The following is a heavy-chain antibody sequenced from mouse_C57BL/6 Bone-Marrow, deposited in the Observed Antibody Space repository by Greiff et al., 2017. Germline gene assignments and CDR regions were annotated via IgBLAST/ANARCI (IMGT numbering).Heavy chain of an antibody. V-gene: IGHV1-69*01. D-gene: IGHD2-3*01. Sequence: QVQLQQPGAELVMPGASVKLSCKASGYTFTSYWMHWVKQRPGQGLEWIGEIDPSASYTNYNQKFKGKSTLTVDKSSSTAYMQLSSLTSEDSAVYYCARDGDSYYEGYAMDYWGQGTSVTVSS. CDR1: GYTFTSYW. CDR3: ARDGDSYYEGYAMDY. J-gene: IGHJ4*01. CDR2: IDPSASYT.